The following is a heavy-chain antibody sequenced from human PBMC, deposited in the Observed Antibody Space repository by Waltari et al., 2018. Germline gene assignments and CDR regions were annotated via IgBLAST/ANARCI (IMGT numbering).Heavy chain of an antibody. V-gene: IGHV4-38-2*02. CDR3: ARDDAPHYFDY. CDR2: IYHSGST. D-gene: IGHD2-2*01. CDR1: GYSISSGYY. J-gene: IGHJ4*02. Sequence: VQLQESGPGLVKPSETLSLTCAVSGYSISSGYYWGWSRKPPGKGLEWIGSIYHSGSTYYNPSLKSRVTISVDTSKNQFSLKLSSVTAADTAVYYCARDDAPHYFDYWGQGTLVTVSS.